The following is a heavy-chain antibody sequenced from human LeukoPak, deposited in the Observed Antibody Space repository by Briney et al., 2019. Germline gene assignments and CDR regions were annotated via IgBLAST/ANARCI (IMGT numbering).Heavy chain of an antibody. V-gene: IGHV4-59*01. J-gene: IGHJ4*02. Sequence: SETLSLTCAVAGGSISTYYWSWIRPPPGKGLEWIGDIYYSGSTNYNPSLKSRVTISVDTSKNLFSLKLSSVTAADTAVYYCARLERQWPTFKYYFQYWGQGTMVTVSS. CDR3: ARLERQWPTFKYYFQY. CDR1: GGSISTYY. D-gene: IGHD6-19*01. CDR2: IYYSGST.